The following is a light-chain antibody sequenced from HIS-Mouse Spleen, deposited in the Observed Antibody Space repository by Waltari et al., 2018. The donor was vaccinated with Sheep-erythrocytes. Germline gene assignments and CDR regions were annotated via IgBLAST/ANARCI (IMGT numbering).Light chain of an antibody. CDR1: SSDVGGYNY. V-gene: IGLV2-8*01. CDR3: SSYAGSNNWV. J-gene: IGLJ3*02. Sequence: QSALTQPPSASGSPGQSVTISCTGTSSDVGGYNYVSWHQQHPGKAPKLMIYEVSTRPSGVPDRLPGSKSGNTASLTVSGLQAEDEDDYYCSSYAGSNNWVFGGGTKLTVL. CDR2: EVS.